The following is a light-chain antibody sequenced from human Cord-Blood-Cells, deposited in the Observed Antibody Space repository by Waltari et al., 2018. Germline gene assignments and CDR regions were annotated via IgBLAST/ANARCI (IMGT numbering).Light chain of an antibody. CDR3: QQYNNWPFT. J-gene: IGKJ3*01. CDR2: GAS. CDR1: QSVSSN. Sequence: EIVMTQSPATLSVSPGERATLSCRASQSVSSNLAWYQQKPGQAPRLLIYGASTRATGNPARFSGSGSGTEFTITISSLQSEDFAVYYCQQYNNWPFTFGPGTKVDIK. V-gene: IGKV3-15*01.